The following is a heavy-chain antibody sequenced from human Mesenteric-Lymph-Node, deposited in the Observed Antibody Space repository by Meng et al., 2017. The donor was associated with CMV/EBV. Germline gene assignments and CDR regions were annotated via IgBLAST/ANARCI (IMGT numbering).Heavy chain of an antibody. D-gene: IGHD3-10*01. CDR2: SYHSGST. V-gene: IGHV4-4*02. CDR1: GGSNSSSNW. Sequence: VSGGSNSSSNWWSWVRQPPGKGLEWIGESYHSGSTNYNPSLKSRVTISVDMSKNQFSLKLSSVTAADTAVYYCARDPNYGSGSLFDYWGQGTLVTVSS. J-gene: IGHJ4*02. CDR3: ARDPNYGSGSLFDY.